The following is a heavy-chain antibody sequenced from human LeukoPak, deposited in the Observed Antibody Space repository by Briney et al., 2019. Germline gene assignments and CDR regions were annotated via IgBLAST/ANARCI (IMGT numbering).Heavy chain of an antibody. CDR3: ARVKWGATPSDYFDY. CDR2: IYASGST. J-gene: IGHJ4*02. Sequence: SEILSLTCTVSGGSITSSYWSWIRQPAGKGLEWIGRIYASGSTNYNPSLKSRVTISVDTSKNQFPLKLSSVTAADTAVYYCARVKWGATPSDYFDYWGQGTLVTVSS. V-gene: IGHV4-4*07. CDR1: GGSITSSY. D-gene: IGHD1-26*01.